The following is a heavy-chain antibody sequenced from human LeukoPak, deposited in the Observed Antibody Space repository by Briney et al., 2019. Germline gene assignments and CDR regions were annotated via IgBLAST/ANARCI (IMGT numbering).Heavy chain of an antibody. CDR1: GFTFSSYS. J-gene: IGHJ4*02. CDR3: VRVHGGGY. V-gene: IGHV3-21*04. D-gene: IGHD3-16*01. CDR2: ISSSRSDI. Sequence: GGSLRLSCAASGFTFSSYSMNWVRQAPGKGLEWVSFISSSRSDICYADSMKGRFTISRDNAKNSLYLQMNSLRDEDTAVYYCVRVHGGGYWGQGTLVTVSS.